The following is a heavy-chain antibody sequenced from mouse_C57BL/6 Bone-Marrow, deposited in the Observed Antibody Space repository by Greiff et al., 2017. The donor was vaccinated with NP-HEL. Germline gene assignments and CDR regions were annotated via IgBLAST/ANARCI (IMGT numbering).Heavy chain of an antibody. D-gene: IGHD1-1*01. Sequence: QVQLQQSGAELARPGASVKLSCKASGYTFTSYGISWVKQRTGQGLEWIGEIYPRSGDTNYNGKFKGKATLTADKSSSTAYMQLSSLTSEDSAVYFCARTYGGFAYWGQGTLVTVSA. CDR1: GYTFTSYG. V-gene: IGHV1-81*01. CDR3: ARTYGGFAY. CDR2: IYPRSGDT. J-gene: IGHJ3*01.